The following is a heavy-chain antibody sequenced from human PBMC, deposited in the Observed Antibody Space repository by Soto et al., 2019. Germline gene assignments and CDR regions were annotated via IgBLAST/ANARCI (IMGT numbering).Heavy chain of an antibody. D-gene: IGHD4-17*01. CDR1: GGTFSSYA. Sequence: SVKVSCKASGGTFSSYAISWVRQAPGQGLEWMGGIIPIFGTANYAQKFQGRVTITADESTSTAYMELSSLRSEDTAVYYCARGGATVTHFDYWGQGTLVTVSS. J-gene: IGHJ4*02. V-gene: IGHV1-69*13. CDR3: ARGGATVTHFDY. CDR2: IIPIFGTA.